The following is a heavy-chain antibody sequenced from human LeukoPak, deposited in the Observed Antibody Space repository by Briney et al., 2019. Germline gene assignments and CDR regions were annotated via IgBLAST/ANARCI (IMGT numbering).Heavy chain of an antibody. J-gene: IGHJ4*02. CDR3: ARGTYYYLY. V-gene: IGHV3-7*05. Sequence: GGSLRLSCAASGFTFSTYYITWVRQAPGKGLEWVAYIKPDVNEKYYVDPVKGRFTISRDKAKNSLYLQMSSLRTDDTAVYYCARGTYYYLYWGQGTLVTVSS. CDR1: GFTFSTYY. CDR2: IKPDVNEK.